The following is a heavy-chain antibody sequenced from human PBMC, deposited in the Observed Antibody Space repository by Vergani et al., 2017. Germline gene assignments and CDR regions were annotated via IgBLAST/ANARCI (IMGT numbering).Heavy chain of an antibody. CDR2: IYYSGST. CDR1: GGSISSSSYY. Sequence: QLQLQESGPGLVKPSETLSLTCTVSGGSISSSSYYWGWIRQPPGKGLEWIGSIYYSGSTYYNPSLKSRVTISVDTSKNQFSLKLSSVTAADTAVYYCAKDLWLFFWYFDLWGRGTLVTVSS. D-gene: IGHD5-18*01. V-gene: IGHV4-39*02. J-gene: IGHJ2*01. CDR3: AKDLWLFFWYFDL.